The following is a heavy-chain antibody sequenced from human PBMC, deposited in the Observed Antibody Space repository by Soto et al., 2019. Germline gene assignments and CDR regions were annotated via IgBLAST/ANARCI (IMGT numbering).Heavy chain of an antibody. CDR1: GFTFSSYE. J-gene: IGHJ4*02. CDR3: ARSNSGSYIPFVY. V-gene: IGHV3-48*03. CDR2: ISGSGTTI. D-gene: IGHD1-26*01. Sequence: GGSLRLSCAVSGFTFSSYEMNWVRQAPGKGLEWVSYISGSGTTIYYADSVKGRFPISRDNAKNSLYLEMNSLRAEDTAVYYCARSNSGSYIPFVYWGQGTLVTVSS.